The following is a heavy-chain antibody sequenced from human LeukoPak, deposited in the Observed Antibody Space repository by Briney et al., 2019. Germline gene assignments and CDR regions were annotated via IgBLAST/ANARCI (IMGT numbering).Heavy chain of an antibody. J-gene: IGHJ5*02. CDR2: ISGSGGST. D-gene: IGHD3-10*01. Sequence: GGSLRLSCAASGFTFSSYAMSWVRQAPGKGLEWVSAISGSGGSTYYADSVKGRFTISRDNSKNTLYLQMNSLRAEDTAVYYCAKGTYYYGSGSYRLDPWGQGTLVTVSS. V-gene: IGHV3-23*01. CDR3: AKGTYYYGSGSYRLDP. CDR1: GFTFSSYA.